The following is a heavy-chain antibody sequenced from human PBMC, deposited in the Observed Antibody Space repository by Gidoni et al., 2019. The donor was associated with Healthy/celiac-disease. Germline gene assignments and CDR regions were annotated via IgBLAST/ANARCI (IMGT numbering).Heavy chain of an antibody. D-gene: IGHD4-17*01. CDR1: GGSFSCYY. J-gene: IGHJ6*02. Sequence: QVQLQQWGAGLLKPSETLSLTCAVYGGSFSCYYLSWIRQPPGKGLEWIGEINHSGSTNYNPSLKSRVTISVDTSKNQFSLKLSSVTAADTAVYYCARGKGLTTVTTMRYYYYGMDVWGQGTTVTVSS. CDR3: ARGKGLTTVTTMRYYYYGMDV. CDR2: INHSGST. V-gene: IGHV4-34*01.